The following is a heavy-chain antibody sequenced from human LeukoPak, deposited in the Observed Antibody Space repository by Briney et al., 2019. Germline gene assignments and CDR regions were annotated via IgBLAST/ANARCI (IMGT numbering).Heavy chain of an antibody. CDR1: GGTFSSYA. D-gene: IGHD6-13*01. V-gene: IGHV1-69*13. CDR2: IIPIFGTA. CDR3: ARDGPYSSSPRGYYYYGMDV. Sequence: ASVKVSCKASGGTFSSYAISWVRQAPGQGLEWMGGIIPIFGTANYAQKFQGRVTITADESTSTDYMELSSLRSEDTAVYYCARDGPYSSSPRGYYYYGMDVWGQGTTVTVSS. J-gene: IGHJ6*02.